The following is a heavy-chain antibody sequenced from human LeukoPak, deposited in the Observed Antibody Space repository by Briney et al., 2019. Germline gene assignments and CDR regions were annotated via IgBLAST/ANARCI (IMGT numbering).Heavy chain of an antibody. V-gene: IGHV4-59*01. CDR2: IYYSGST. CDR3: ARVTDYGDYLDY. CDR1: GGSISSYY. D-gene: IGHD4-17*01. Sequence: SETLSLTCTVSGGSISSYYWSWIRQPPGKGLEWMGYIYYSGSTNYNPSLKSRVTISVDTSKNQFSLKLSSVTAADTAVYYCARVTDYGDYLDYWGQGTLVTVPS. J-gene: IGHJ4*02.